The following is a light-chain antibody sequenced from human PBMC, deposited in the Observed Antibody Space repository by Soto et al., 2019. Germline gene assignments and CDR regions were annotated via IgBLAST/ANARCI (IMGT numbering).Light chain of an antibody. Sequence: DIQMTQSPSSLSASVGDRVTITCRASQSISSYLNWYQHKPGKAPNLLIYAASSLQSGVPSRFSGSASGTDFTLTISSLQPEDFATYYCQQTYSTPRTFGQGTKVEIK. V-gene: IGKV1-39*01. CDR1: QSISSY. J-gene: IGKJ1*01. CDR2: AAS. CDR3: QQTYSTPRT.